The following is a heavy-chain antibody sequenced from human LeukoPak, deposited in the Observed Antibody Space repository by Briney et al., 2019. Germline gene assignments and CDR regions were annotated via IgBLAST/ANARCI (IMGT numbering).Heavy chain of an antibody. V-gene: IGHV4-38-2*02. CDR3: ASFYTSTSLVGATGGSYYFDY. D-gene: IGHD1-26*01. Sequence: SETLSLTCTVSGYSISSGYYWDWIRQPPGKGLEWIGSIYHSGSTYYNPSLKSRVTISVDTSKNQFSLKLSSVTAADTAVYYCASFYTSTSLVGATGGSYYFDYWGQGTLVTVSS. CDR2: IYHSGST. J-gene: IGHJ4*02. CDR1: GYSISSGYY.